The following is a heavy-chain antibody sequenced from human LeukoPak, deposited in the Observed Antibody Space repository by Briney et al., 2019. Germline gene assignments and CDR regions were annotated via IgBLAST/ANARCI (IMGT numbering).Heavy chain of an antibody. CDR2: ISSSGSTI. Sequence: GGSLRLSCAASGFTFSDYYMSWIRQAPGKGLEWVSYISSSGSTIYYADSVKGRFTISRDNAKNSLYLQMDSLRAEDTAVYYCARVEAVAGTGGVYYGMDVWGQGTTVTVSS. D-gene: IGHD6-19*01. CDR1: GFTFSDYY. V-gene: IGHV3-11*01. J-gene: IGHJ6*02. CDR3: ARVEAVAGTGGVYYGMDV.